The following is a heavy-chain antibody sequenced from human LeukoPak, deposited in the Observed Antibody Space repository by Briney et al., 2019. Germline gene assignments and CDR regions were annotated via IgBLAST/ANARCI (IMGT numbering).Heavy chain of an antibody. CDR1: GGSISSSSYY. CDR2: IYYSGST. D-gene: IGHD1-26*01. V-gene: IGHV4-39*02. Sequence: PSETLSLTCTVSGGSISSSSYYWGWIRQPPGKGLEWIGSIYYSGSTYYNPSLKSRVTISVDTSKNQFSLKLSSVTAADTAVYYCARDGYGSGSYFLQSRSGAFDIWGQGTMVTVSS. CDR3: ARDGYGSGSYFLQSRSGAFDI. J-gene: IGHJ3*02.